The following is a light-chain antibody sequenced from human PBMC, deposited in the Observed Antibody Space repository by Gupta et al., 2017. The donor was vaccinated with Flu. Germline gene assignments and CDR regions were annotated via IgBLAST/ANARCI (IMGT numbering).Light chain of an antibody. CDR1: SSNIGAGYD. J-gene: IGLJ3*02. CDR2: GNH. CDR3: QSYDSSLSGWV. Sequence: QSVLTRPPSVSGAPGQRVTISCTGSSSNIGAGYDVHWYQRFPGTAPRLLIYGNHNRPSGVPDRFSGSKSGTSASLAITGLQAEDETDYYCQSYDSSLSGWVFGGGTKLTVL. V-gene: IGLV1-40*01.